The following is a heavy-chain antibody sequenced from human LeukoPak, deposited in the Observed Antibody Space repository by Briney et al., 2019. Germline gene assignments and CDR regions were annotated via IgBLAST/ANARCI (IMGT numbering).Heavy chain of an antibody. CDR1: GFTFSSYA. Sequence: PGGSLRLSCAASGFTFSSYAMSWVRQAPGKGLEWVSAISGSGGSTYYADSVKGRFTISRDNAKNSLYLQMNSLRAEDTAVYYCAREVVRGVIIYFDYWGQGTLVTVSS. CDR2: ISGSGGST. CDR3: AREVVRGVIIYFDY. J-gene: IGHJ4*02. V-gene: IGHV3-23*01. D-gene: IGHD3-10*01.